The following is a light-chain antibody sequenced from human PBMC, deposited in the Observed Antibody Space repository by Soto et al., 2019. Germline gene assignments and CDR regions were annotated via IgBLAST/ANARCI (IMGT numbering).Light chain of an antibody. Sequence: QSVLTQPASVSGSPGQSITISCTGTSSDVGTYNFVSWYQQHPGKAPKLMIYEVSSRPSGVSNRLSGSKSGNTASLTISGLQAEDEADYYCSSYSSTSTPWVFGGGTKLTVL. CDR1: SSDVGTYNF. J-gene: IGLJ3*02. CDR2: EVS. V-gene: IGLV2-14*01. CDR3: SSYSSTSTPWV.